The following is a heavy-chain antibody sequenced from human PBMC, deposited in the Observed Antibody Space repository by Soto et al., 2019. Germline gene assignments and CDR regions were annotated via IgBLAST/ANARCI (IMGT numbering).Heavy chain of an antibody. CDR2: IIPIFGTA. V-gene: IGHV1-69*12. CDR3: ASEPHDYGDYELDY. J-gene: IGHJ4*02. CDR1: GGTFSSYA. D-gene: IGHD4-17*01. Sequence: QVQLVQSGAEVKKPGSSVKVSCKASGGTFSSYAISWVRQAPGQGLEWMGGIIPIFGTANYAQKFQGRVTITAEESTSTAYMELSSLRYEDTDVYYCASEPHDYGDYELDYWGQGTLVTVSS.